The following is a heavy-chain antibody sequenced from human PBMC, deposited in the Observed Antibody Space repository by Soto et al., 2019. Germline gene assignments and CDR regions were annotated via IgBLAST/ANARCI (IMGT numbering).Heavy chain of an antibody. D-gene: IGHD6-13*01. Sequence: ASETLSLTCTVSGGSISSYYWSWIRQPPGKGLEWSGYICYSGSTNYNPSLKSRVTISVDTSKNQFSLKLSSVTAADTAVYYCARHKIAAAGTWFDPWGQGTLVTVSS. CDR3: ARHKIAAAGTWFDP. CDR2: ICYSGST. J-gene: IGHJ5*02. V-gene: IGHV4-59*08. CDR1: GGSISSYY.